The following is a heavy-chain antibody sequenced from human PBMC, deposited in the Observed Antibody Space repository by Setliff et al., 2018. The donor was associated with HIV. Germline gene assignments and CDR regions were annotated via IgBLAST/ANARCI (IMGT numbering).Heavy chain of an antibody. CDR1: CDSIRNGAYY. CDR2: IYYSGSA. D-gene: IGHD3-3*01. Sequence: SETLSLTCTVSCDSIRNGAYYWGWIRQPPGKGLEWIGSIYYSGSAYYNPSLQGRVSMSIDSSKNHFSLSLRYVTAADTAVYYCARSFSGRYFWSGYYTGPDPKGENAFDIWGQGTMVTVSS. V-gene: IGHV4-39*02. CDR3: ARSFSGRYFWSGYYTGPDPKGENAFDI. J-gene: IGHJ3*02.